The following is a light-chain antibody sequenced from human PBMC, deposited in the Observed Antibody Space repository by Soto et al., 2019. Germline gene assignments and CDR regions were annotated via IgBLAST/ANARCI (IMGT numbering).Light chain of an antibody. V-gene: IGLV3-21*02. Sequence: SYELTQPPSVSAAPGQTAKITCGLDSVGFRSVHWYQQKAGQAPVLVVFDDDDRPSGIPERFSGSNSGNTATLTISGLQVEDEAEYFCGSFTTSRIWVFGGGTKLTVL. J-gene: IGLJ3*02. CDR1: SVGFRS. CDR2: DDD. CDR3: GSFTTSRIWV.